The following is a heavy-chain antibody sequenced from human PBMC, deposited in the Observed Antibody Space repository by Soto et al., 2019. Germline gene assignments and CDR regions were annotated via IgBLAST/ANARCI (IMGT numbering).Heavy chain of an antibody. D-gene: IGHD6-13*01. CDR2: ISSSSSYT. CDR1: GFTFSDYY. Sequence: GGSLRLSCAASGFTFSDYYMSWIRQAPGKGLEWVSYISSSSSYTNYADSVKGRFTISRDNAKNSLYLQMNSLRAEDTAVYYCARSSGIAAANLFEDVWGQGTTVTVSS. J-gene: IGHJ6*02. V-gene: IGHV3-11*06. CDR3: ARSSGIAAANLFEDV.